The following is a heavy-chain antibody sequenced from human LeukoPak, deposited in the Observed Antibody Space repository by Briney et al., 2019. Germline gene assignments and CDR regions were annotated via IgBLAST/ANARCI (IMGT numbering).Heavy chain of an antibody. CDR3: ARVGYTFSINDWSRIGLGAYGTKNYYYMDV. CDR1: GGSFRDYS. CDR2: INPRGGT. V-gene: IGHV4-34*01. Sequence: SETLSLTCAVYGGSFRDYSWTWIRQPPRKGLEWIGEINPRGGTNHKPSLMSRVSMSVDTSKNQISLRVSSVTAADTAVYYCARVGYTFSINDWSRIGLGAYGTKNYYYMDVWGKGTTVTVSS. J-gene: IGHJ6*03. D-gene: IGHD3-9*01.